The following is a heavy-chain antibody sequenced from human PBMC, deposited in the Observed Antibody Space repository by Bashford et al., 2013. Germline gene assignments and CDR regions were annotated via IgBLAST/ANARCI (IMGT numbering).Heavy chain of an antibody. CDR3: VGGVAGNPGAI. Sequence: SETLSLTCTVSGGSISSYYWSWIRLSPGKGLEWIGYIFHNGNTNYNPSLKSRITTSVDTSKNQFSLTLASVTAADTAIYYCVGGVAGNPGAIWGRGTTVTVSS. CDR2: IFHNGNT. V-gene: IGHV4-59*01. CDR1: GGSISSYY. J-gene: IGHJ6*02.